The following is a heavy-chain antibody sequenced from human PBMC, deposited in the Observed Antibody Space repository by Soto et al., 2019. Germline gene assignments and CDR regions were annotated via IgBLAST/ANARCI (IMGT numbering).Heavy chain of an antibody. D-gene: IGHD3-10*01. CDR3: VRDLDGSGSYYTDY. CDR2: TRPNNGNT. CDR1: GYTFSIYG. V-gene: IGHV1-18*01. Sequence: ASVKVCCKAAGYTFSIYGINWGRQAPGQGPEWMGWTRPNNGNTKYAQNLQGRVTMTTDTSTSTAYMELRSLRPDDTAVYYCVRDLDGSGSYYTDYWGQGTLVTVSS. J-gene: IGHJ4*02.